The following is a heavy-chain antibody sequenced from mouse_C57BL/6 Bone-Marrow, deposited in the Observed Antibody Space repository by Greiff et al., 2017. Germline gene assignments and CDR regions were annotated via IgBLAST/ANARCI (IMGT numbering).Heavy chain of an antibody. V-gene: IGHV1-59*01. CDR1: GYTFTSYW. Sequence: VKLQQPGAELVRPGTSVKLSCKASGYTFTSYWMHWVKQRPGQGLEWIGVIDPSDSYTNYNQKFKGKATLTVDTSSSTAYMQLSSLTSEDSAVYYCARRVGYWGQGTLVTVSA. CDR3: ARRVGY. J-gene: IGHJ3*01. CDR2: IDPSDSYT.